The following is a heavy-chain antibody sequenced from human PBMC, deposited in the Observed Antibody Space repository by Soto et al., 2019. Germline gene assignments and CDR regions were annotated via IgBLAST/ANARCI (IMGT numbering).Heavy chain of an antibody. CDR3: ARFSGGVYNTYYFYYGMDV. CDR1: GYSFTSYG. J-gene: IGHJ6*02. Sequence: ASVKVSCKASGYSFTSYGISWVRQAPGQGLDWMGWITTYNGSTKYAQDLQGRVTMTTDTSTSTAYMELRSLRSDDTAVYYCARFSGGVYNTYYFYYGMDVWGQGTTVTVSS. V-gene: IGHV1-18*04. CDR2: ITTYNGST. D-gene: IGHD2-15*01.